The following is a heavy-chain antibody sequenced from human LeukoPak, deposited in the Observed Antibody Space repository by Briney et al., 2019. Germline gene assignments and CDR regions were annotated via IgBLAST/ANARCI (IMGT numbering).Heavy chain of an antibody. D-gene: IGHD5-24*01. V-gene: IGHV3-30-3*01. J-gene: IGHJ4*02. Sequence: GGSLRLSCAASGFTVSSNYMSWVRQAPGKGLEWVAVISYDGSNKYYADSVKGRFTISRGNSKNTLYLQMNSLRAEDTAVYYCARDNGGGYTSSYFDYWGQGTLVTVSS. CDR2: ISYDGSNK. CDR3: ARDNGGGYTSSYFDY. CDR1: GFTVSSNY.